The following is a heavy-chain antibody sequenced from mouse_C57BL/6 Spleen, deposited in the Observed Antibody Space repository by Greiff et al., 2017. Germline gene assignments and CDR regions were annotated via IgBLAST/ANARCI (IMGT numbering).Heavy chain of an antibody. CDR1: GYAFSSSW. Sequence: QVQLQQSGPELVKPGASVKISCKASGYAFSSSWMNRVKQRPGKGLEWIGRIYPGDGDTNYNGKFKGKATLTADKSSSTAYMQLSSLTSEDSAVYFCARDYGSSYWYFDVWGTGTTVTVSS. CDR2: IYPGDGDT. D-gene: IGHD1-1*01. CDR3: ARDYGSSYWYFDV. J-gene: IGHJ1*03. V-gene: IGHV1-82*01.